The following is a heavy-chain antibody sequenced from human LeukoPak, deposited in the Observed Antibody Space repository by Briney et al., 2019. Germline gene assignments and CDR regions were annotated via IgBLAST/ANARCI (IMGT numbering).Heavy chain of an antibody. D-gene: IGHD1-26*01. CDR3: ATDPGEWEPI. V-gene: IGHV3-15*01. CDR1: GLTFTNAW. CDR2: IKSKIDGGTS. J-gene: IGHJ3*02. Sequence: PGESLRLSCATSGLTFTNAWMSWFRQAPGKGLEWVGRIKSKIDGGTSDYAAPVQGRFTISRDDSKNTLYLQMNSLKIEDTAVYYCATDPGEWEPIWGQGTMVTVSS.